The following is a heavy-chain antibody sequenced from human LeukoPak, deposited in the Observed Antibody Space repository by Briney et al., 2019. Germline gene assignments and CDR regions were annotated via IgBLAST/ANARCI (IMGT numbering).Heavy chain of an antibody. CDR2: IIPISGTA. CDR1: GGTFSSYA. J-gene: IGHJ4*02. D-gene: IGHD5-24*01. Sequence: SVKVSCKASGGTFSSYAISWVRQAPGQGLEWMGRIIPISGTANYAQKFQGRVTITTDESTSTAYMELSSLRSEDTAVYYCASSVEMATINFDYWGQGTLVTVSS. V-gene: IGHV1-69*05. CDR3: ASSVEMATINFDY.